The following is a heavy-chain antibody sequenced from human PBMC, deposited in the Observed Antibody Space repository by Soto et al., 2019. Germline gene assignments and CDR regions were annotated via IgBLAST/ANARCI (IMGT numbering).Heavy chain of an antibody. CDR2: INANSGGT. D-gene: IGHD4-17*01. Sequence: QVQLVQSGAEVKKPGASVKVSCKASGYTFTGYYMHWVRQAPGQGLEWMGWINANSGGTNYAQKFQGRVNMTRDTSNSTAYMELSRLRSDDTAVYYCARVPTVTGWYFDLWGRGTLVTVSS. CDR3: ARVPTVTGWYFDL. J-gene: IGHJ2*01. V-gene: IGHV1-2*02. CDR1: GYTFTGYY.